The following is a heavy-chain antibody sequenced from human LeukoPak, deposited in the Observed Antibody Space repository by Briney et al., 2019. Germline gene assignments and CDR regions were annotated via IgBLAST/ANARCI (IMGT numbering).Heavy chain of an antibody. CDR2: IYYSGST. J-gene: IGHJ4*02. D-gene: IGHD6-13*01. Sequence: PSETLSLTCTVSGGSISSSSYYWGWIRQPPGTGLEWIGSIYYSGSTYYNPSLKSRVTISVDTSKNQFSLKLSSVTAADTAVYYCASSEDSSSWYEITRHYYFDYWGQGTLVTVSS. CDR1: GGSISSSSYY. V-gene: IGHV4-39*01. CDR3: ASSEDSSSWYEITRHYYFDY.